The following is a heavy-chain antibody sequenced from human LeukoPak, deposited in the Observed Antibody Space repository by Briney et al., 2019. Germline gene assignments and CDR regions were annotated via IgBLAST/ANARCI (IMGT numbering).Heavy chain of an antibody. CDR3: ARVILYGSGSSFDY. CDR2: INHSGST. J-gene: IGHJ4*02. CDR1: GGSISSYY. D-gene: IGHD3-10*01. Sequence: SETLSLTCTVSGGSISSYYWSWIRQPPGKGLEWIGEINHSGSTNYNPSLKSRVTISVDTSKNQFSLKLSSVTAADTAVYYCARVILYGSGSSFDYWGQGTLVTVSS. V-gene: IGHV4-34*01.